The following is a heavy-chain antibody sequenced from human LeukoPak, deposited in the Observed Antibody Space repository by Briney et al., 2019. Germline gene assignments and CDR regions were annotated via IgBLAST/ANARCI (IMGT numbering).Heavy chain of an antibody. D-gene: IGHD4-23*01. CDR3: ALIGGWYYFDY. CDR1: GFTFSYYS. J-gene: IGHJ4*02. CDR2: ISSSSSYI. V-gene: IGHV3-21*01. Sequence: GGSLRLSCAASGFTFSYYSLNWVRQSPGKGLEWVSSISSSSSYIYYADSVKGRFTISRDNAKNSLYLQMNSLRAEDTAVYYCALIGGWYYFDYWGQGTLVTVSS.